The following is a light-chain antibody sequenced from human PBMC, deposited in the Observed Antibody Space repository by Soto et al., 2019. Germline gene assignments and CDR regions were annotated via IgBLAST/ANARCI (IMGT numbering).Light chain of an antibody. Sequence: SYELTQPPSVSVAPGQTARITCGGNGIGSKSVHWYQQKPGQAPVLVVYDDNDRPSGIPERFSGSNSGNTATLTISRVEAGDEADYYCQVWDSSSDHPYVFGTGTKLTVL. J-gene: IGLJ1*01. CDR2: DDN. CDR1: GIGSKS. CDR3: QVWDSSSDHPYV. V-gene: IGLV3-21*02.